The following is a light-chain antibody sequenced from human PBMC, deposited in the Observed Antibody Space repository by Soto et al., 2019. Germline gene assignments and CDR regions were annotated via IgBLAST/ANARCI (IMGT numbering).Light chain of an antibody. CDR1: QSISSY. J-gene: IGKJ2*01. V-gene: IGKV1-39*01. CDR2: AAS. CDR3: QQSYGTPNT. Sequence: DIQMTQSPSSLSASVGDRVTISCRARQSISSYLNWFQQKPGKAPKLLIYAASSLHGGVPSRFSGSRSGTDFTLTISSLQPEDFATYYCQQSYGTPNTFGQGTKLEI.